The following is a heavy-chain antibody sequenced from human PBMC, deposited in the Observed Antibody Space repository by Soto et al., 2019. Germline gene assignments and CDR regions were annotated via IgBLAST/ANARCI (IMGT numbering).Heavy chain of an antibody. CDR1: GFTFSNAW. Sequence: GGSLRLSCAASGFTFSNAWMNWVRQAPGKGLEWVGRIKSKTDGGTTDYAAPVKGRFTISRDDSKNTLYLQMNSLKTEDTAVYYCTPEYDFWSGATFDYWGQGTLVTVSS. CDR3: TPEYDFWSGATFDY. D-gene: IGHD3-3*01. CDR2: IKSKTDGGTT. J-gene: IGHJ4*02. V-gene: IGHV3-15*07.